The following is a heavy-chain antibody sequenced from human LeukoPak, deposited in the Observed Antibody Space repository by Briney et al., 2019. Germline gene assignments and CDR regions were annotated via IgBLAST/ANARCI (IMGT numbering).Heavy chain of an antibody. CDR3: ARGADNYYDSSGYYAHFDY. J-gene: IGHJ4*02. CDR2: IIPIFGTA. D-gene: IGHD3-22*01. Sequence: SVKVSCKASGGTFSSYAISWVRQAPGQGLEWMGGIIPIFGTANYAQKFQGRVTITTDESTSTASMELSSLRSEDTAVYYCARGADNYYDSSGYYAHFDYWGQGTLVTVSS. CDR1: GGTFSSYA. V-gene: IGHV1-69*05.